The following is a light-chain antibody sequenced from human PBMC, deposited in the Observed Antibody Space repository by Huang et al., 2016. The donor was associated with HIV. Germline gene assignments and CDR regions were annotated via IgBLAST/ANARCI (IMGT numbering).Light chain of an antibody. V-gene: IGKV4-1*01. J-gene: IGKJ1*01. Sequence: DIVMTQSPDSLAVSLGERATINCKFSPRILYNSDKKNYLAWYQQKPGQPPKRLIYWASTREAGVPDRFSGSGYGTDFTLTISSLQAGDVAVYYCQQYYGSPPTFGQGTKVEIK. CDR2: WAS. CDR1: PRILYNSDKKNY. CDR3: QQYYGSPPT.